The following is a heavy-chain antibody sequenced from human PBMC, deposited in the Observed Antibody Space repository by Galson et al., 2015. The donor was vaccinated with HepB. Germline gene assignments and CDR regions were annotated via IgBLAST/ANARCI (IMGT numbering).Heavy chain of an antibody. CDR1: GFSFSSYA. V-gene: IGHV3-23*01. J-gene: IGHJ6*03. CDR2: ITRSGDNT. Sequence: SLRLSCAASGFSFSSYAMRWVRQAPGKGLEWVSGITRSGDNTYYTDSVKGRFTISRDNSKNTLYLQMNNLRGDDTALYCCARANRDYFYYMDVWGKGTTVAVSS. CDR3: ARANRDYFYYMDV.